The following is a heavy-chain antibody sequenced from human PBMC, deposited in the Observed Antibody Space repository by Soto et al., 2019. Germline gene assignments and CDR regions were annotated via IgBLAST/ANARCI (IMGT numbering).Heavy chain of an antibody. CDR1: GYTFTSYG. V-gene: IGHV1-18*01. CDR2: ISAYNGNT. Sequence: QVQLVQSGAEVKKPGASVKVSCKASGYTFTSYGISWVRQAPGQGLEWMGWISAYNGNTNYAQKLQGRVTMTTDTTTXXAYMELRSLRSDDTAVYYCARTPYCISTSCYYFDYWGQGTLVTVSS. D-gene: IGHD2-2*01. CDR3: ARTPYCISTSCYYFDY. J-gene: IGHJ4*02.